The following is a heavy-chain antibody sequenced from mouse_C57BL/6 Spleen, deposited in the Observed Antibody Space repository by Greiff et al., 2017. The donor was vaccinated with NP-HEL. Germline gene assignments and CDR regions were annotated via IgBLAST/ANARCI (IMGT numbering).Heavy chain of an antibody. CDR2: IDPSDSET. J-gene: IGHJ2*01. D-gene: IGHD1-1*01. CDR3: ARGDYYGSSYAFDY. CDR1: GYTFTSYW. V-gene: IGHV1-52*01. Sequence: VQLQQPGAELVRPGSSVKLSCKASGYTFTSYWMHWVKQRPIQGLEWIGNIDPSDSETHYNQKFKDKATLTVDKSSSTAYMQLSSLTSEDSAVYYCARGDYYGSSYAFDYWGQGTTLTVSS.